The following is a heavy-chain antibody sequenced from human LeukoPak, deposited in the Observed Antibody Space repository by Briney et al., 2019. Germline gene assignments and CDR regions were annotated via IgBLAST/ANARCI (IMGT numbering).Heavy chain of an antibody. CDR3: ATGGIYSLLDY. J-gene: IGHJ4*02. Sequence: GPVKVSCKVSGHTLTDLSTHWVRQAPGGGLEWMGGLDPENGETIYAQKFQGRVTMTEDTSTDTDYMELSSLRSEDTAVYYCATGGIYSLLDYWGQGTLITVSS. CDR1: GHTLTDLS. CDR2: LDPENGET. D-gene: IGHD1-26*01. V-gene: IGHV1-24*01.